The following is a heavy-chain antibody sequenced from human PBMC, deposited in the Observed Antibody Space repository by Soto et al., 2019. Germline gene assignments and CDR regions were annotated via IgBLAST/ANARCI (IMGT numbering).Heavy chain of an antibody. D-gene: IGHD6-19*01. CDR2: IDPSDSYS. V-gene: IGHV5-10-1*01. CDR3: AKHRVSSGWRQFDN. Sequence: WESLKISCQGSVYTFTSYWITWVRQMPGKGLEWMGRIDPSDSYSNYSPSFQGHVTISADKSINTAYLQWSSLKASDTAIYYCAKHRVSSGWRQFDNWGQGTLVTVSS. J-gene: IGHJ4*02. CDR1: VYTFTSYW.